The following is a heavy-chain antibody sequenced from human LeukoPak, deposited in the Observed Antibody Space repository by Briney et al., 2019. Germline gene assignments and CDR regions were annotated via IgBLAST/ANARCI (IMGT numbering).Heavy chain of an antibody. D-gene: IGHD1-26*01. CDR2: INPNSGGT. Sequence: GASVKVSCKASGYTFAGYYMHWVRQAPGQGLEWMGWINPNSGGTNYAQKFQGRVTMTRDTSISTAYMELSRLRSDDTAVYYCARDGVGATRGSWFDPWGQGTLVTVSS. CDR1: GYTFAGYY. CDR3: ARDGVGATRGSWFDP. J-gene: IGHJ5*02. V-gene: IGHV1-2*02.